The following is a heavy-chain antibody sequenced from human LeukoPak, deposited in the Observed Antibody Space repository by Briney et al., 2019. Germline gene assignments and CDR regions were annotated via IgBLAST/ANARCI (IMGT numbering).Heavy chain of an antibody. Sequence: SETLSLTCTVSGGSISSSSYYWGWIRQPPGKGLEWIGSIYYSGSTYYNPSLKSRVTISVDTSKNQFSLKLSSVTAADTAVYYCARAGSSGWQLFDYWGQGTLVTVSS. CDR3: ARAGSSGWQLFDY. CDR1: GGSISSSSYY. CDR2: IYYSGST. V-gene: IGHV4-39*07. J-gene: IGHJ4*02. D-gene: IGHD6-19*01.